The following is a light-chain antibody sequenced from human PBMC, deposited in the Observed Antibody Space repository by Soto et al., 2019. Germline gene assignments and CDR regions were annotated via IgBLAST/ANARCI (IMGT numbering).Light chain of an antibody. Sequence: AIQMTQSPSSLAASVGDRVTITCRASQGIRTDLGWYQQRPGKAPKLLIYEASNLRSEAPSRFSGSGSGTVFTLTLSSLQPEDFATYYCLQDHNYPFTFGPGTKVEI. J-gene: IGKJ3*01. CDR2: EAS. CDR3: LQDHNYPFT. CDR1: QGIRTD. V-gene: IGKV1-6*01.